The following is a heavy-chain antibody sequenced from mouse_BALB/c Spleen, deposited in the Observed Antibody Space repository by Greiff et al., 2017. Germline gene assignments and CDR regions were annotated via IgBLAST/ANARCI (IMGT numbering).Heavy chain of an antibody. Sequence: EVQLMESGPGLVKPSQSLSLTCSVTGYSITSGYYWNWIRQFPGNKLEWMGYISYDGSNNYNPSLKNRISITRDTSKNQFFLKLNTVTTEDTAAYYCARGDDGDYWGQGTTLTVSS. CDR2: ISYDGSN. CDR1: GYSITSGYY. V-gene: IGHV3-6*02. CDR3: ARGDDGDY. J-gene: IGHJ2*01. D-gene: IGHD1-2*01.